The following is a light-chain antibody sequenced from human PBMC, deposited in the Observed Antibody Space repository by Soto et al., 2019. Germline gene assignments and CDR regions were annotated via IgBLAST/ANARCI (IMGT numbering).Light chain of an antibody. CDR3: QQSYSTPIT. Sequence: ETVMSQSPCTLSVSLGERATLSCRASQSVSIHLAWYQQKPGQAPRLLIYDASSRATGIPDRFSGGGSGTDFTLTISRLEPEDFATYYCQQSYSTPITFGQGTRLEIK. J-gene: IGKJ5*01. CDR1: QSVSIH. V-gene: IGKV3D-20*02. CDR2: DAS.